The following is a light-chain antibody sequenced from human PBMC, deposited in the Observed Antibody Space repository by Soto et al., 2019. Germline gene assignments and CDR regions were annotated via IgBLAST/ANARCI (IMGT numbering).Light chain of an antibody. CDR1: QSVSSN. CDR2: DAS. J-gene: IGKJ5*01. V-gene: IGKV3-15*01. CDR3: QQYHNWPIT. Sequence: EIVMTQSPATLSVSPGERATLSCRSSQSVSSNLAWHQKKPGQAPRILMYDASTRATGIPARFSGSGSGTEFNLTISRLQSEDFAVYYCQQYHNWPITFGQGTRVEIK.